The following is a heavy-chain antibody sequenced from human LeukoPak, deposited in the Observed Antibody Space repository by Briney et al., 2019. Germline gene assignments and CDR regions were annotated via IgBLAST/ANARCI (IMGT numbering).Heavy chain of an antibody. J-gene: IGHJ3*02. V-gene: IGHV1-2*02. CDR3: ARGGSRSSGAFDI. D-gene: IGHD6-13*01. Sequence: ASVKVSCKASGYTFTGYYLLWVRQAPGQGLEWVVWINPNNGGTNYAQTFQGRVTMTRDTSISTAYMELSRLRFDDTAVYYCARGGSRSSGAFDIWGQGTMVTVSS. CDR2: INPNNGGT. CDR1: GYTFTGYY.